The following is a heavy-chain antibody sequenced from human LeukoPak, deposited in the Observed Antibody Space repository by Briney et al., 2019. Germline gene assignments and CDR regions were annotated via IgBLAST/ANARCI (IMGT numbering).Heavy chain of an antibody. CDR2: ISSSGSTI. J-gene: IGHJ4*02. D-gene: IGHD2-2*01. CDR3: ARGGYCSSTSCYRGY. CDR1: GFTFSDYY. Sequence: SGGSLRLSCAASGFTFSDYYMSWIRQAPGKGLEWVSYISSSGSTIYYADSVKGRFTISRDNAKNSLYLQMNSLRAEDTAVYYCARGGYCSSTSCYRGYWGQGTLVTVSS. V-gene: IGHV3-11*04.